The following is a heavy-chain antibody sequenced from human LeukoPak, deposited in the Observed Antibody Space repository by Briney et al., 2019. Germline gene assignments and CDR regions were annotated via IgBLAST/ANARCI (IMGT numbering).Heavy chain of an antibody. J-gene: IGHJ4*02. V-gene: IGHV3-30*18. CDR1: GFTFSSYG. Sequence: GRSLRLSCAASGFTFSSYGMHWVRQAPGKGLEWVAVISYDGSNKYYADSVKGRFTISRDNSKNTLYLQMNSLRAEDTAVYYCAKDGGSYYNPIDYWGQGTLVTVSS. CDR3: AKDGGSYYNPIDY. CDR2: ISYDGSNK. D-gene: IGHD1-26*01.